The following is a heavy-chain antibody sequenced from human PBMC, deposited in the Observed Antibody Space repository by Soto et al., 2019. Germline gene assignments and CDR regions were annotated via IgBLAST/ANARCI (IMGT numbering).Heavy chain of an antibody. CDR3: ARDVEYSSSSLFWFDP. CDR2: IIPIFGTA. V-gene: IGHV1-69*13. CDR1: GGTFSSYA. J-gene: IGHJ5*02. D-gene: IGHD6-6*01. Sequence: GASVKVSCKASGGTFSSYAISWVRQAPGQGLEWMGGIIPIFGTANYAQKFQGRVTITADESTSTAYMELSSLRSEDTAVYYCARDVEYSSSSLFWFDPWGQGTLVTSPQ.